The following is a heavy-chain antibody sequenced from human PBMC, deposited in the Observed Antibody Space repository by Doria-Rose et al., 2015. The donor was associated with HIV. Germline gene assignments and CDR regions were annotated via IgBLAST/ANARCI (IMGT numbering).Heavy chain of an antibody. CDR1: GVSLSSPGMG. CDR2: IFSDEER. J-gene: IGHJ4*02. D-gene: IGHD6-13*01. CDR3: ARIKSSGWYHKYYFDF. Sequence: QVTLKESGPVLVKPTETLTLTCTVSGVSLSSPGMGVSWIRQPPGKALEWLANIFSDEERSYKTSLKSRLTISRGTSKSKVVLTMTDMDPVDTATYYCARIKSSGWYHKYYFDFWGQGTLVIVSA. V-gene: IGHV2-26*01.